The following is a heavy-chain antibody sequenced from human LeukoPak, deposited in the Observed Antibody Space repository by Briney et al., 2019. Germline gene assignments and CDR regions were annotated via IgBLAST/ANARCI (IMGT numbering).Heavy chain of an antibody. CDR1: GGSISSSSYY. CDR3: APTGGCSGYGLGWFDP. V-gene: IGHV4-39*07. Sequence: SETLSLTCTVSGGSISSSSYYWGWIRQPPGKGLEWIGSIYYSGSTYYNPSLKSRVTISVDTSKNQFSLKLSSVTAADTAVYYCAPTGGCSGYGLGWFDPWGQGTLVTVSS. D-gene: IGHD5-12*01. J-gene: IGHJ5*02. CDR2: IYYSGST.